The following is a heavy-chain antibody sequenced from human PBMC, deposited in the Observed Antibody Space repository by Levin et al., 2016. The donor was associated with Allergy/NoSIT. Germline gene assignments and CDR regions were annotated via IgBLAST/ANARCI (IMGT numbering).Heavy chain of an antibody. CDR2: STGSSGYT. Sequence: GGSLRLSCAGSGFTFSSYAVNWVRQAPGKGLEWVSGSTGSSGYTYYADAVKGRFTISRDNSKKTLYLQMDSLRAEDTAVYYCAKESTGITAGAFDIWGQGTMVTVSS. CDR1: GFTFSSYA. D-gene: IGHD1-7*01. V-gene: IGHV3-23*01. CDR3: AKESTGITAGAFDI. J-gene: IGHJ3*02.